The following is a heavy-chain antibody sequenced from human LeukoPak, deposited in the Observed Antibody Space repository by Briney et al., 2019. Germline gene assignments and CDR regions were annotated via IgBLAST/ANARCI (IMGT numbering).Heavy chain of an antibody. Sequence: GGSLRLSCAASGFTFSSYAMSWVREAPGKGLEWVSAISGSGGSTYYADSVKGRFTISRDNSKNTLYLQMNSLRAEDTAVYYCAKVSRHDSSGYIYWGQGTLVTVSS. CDR3: AKVSRHDSSGYIY. V-gene: IGHV3-23*01. J-gene: IGHJ4*02. CDR1: GFTFSSYA. CDR2: ISGSGGST. D-gene: IGHD3-22*01.